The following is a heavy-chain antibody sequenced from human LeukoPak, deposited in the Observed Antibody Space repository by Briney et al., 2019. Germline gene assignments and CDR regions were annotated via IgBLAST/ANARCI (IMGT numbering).Heavy chain of an antibody. V-gene: IGHV1-2*02. CDR2: IDPNTGDS. CDR3: ARRGRQGYYYYMDV. Sequence: ASVKVSCKASEYTFTGYYIHWVRQAPGQGLEWMGWIDPNTGDSNYVQKFQGRVTMTRDTSISTAYMELSRLRSDDTAVYYCARRGRQGYYYYMDVWGKGTTVTVSS. CDR1: EYTFTGYY. D-gene: IGHD3-10*01. J-gene: IGHJ6*03.